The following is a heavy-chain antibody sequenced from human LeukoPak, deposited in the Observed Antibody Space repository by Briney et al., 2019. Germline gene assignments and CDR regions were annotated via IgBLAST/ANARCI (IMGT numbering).Heavy chain of an antibody. CDR1: GYSFRNYW. V-gene: IGHV3-74*01. CDR2: IDNDGRTT. J-gene: IGHJ4*02. Sequence: GGPLRLSCAASGYSFRNYWMHWLRQAPGKGPVWVSRIDNDGRTTDYAVSVKGRFTISRDNSKNTLYLQMNSLRAEDTAVYYCVIFYSNSQEHWGQGALVTVAS. D-gene: IGHD4-11*01. CDR3: VIFYSNSQEH.